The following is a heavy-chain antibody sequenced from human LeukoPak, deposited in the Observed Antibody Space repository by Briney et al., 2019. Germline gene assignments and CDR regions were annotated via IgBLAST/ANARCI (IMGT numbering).Heavy chain of an antibody. Sequence: PWGSLRLSCAASGFTFSSYAMSWDRQAPGKGLEWVSAISGSGGSTYYADSVKGRFTISRDNSKNMVYLQMNSLRAEDTAVYFCAREGYSSGWFRLWGQGTLVTVSS. V-gene: IGHV3-23*01. CDR2: ISGSGGST. CDR3: AREGYSSGWFRL. D-gene: IGHD6-19*01. CDR1: GFTFSSYA. J-gene: IGHJ1*01.